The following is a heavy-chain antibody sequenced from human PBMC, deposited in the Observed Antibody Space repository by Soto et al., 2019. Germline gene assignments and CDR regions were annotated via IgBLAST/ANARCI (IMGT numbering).Heavy chain of an antibody. V-gene: IGHV3-23*01. J-gene: IGHJ4*02. CDR3: AKDRVWVLWFGESFDY. Sequence: GGSLRLSCAASGFTFSSYAMSWVRQAPGKGLEWVSAISGSGGSTYYADSVKGRFTISRDNSKNTRYLQMNSLRAEDTAVYYCAKDRVWVLWFGESFDYWGQGTLVTVSS. CDR1: GFTFSSYA. CDR2: ISGSGGST. D-gene: IGHD3-10*01.